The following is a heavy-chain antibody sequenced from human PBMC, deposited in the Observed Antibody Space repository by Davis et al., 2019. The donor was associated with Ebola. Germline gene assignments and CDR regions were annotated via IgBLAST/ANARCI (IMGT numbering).Heavy chain of an antibody. CDR3: ARFSYGDYRDY. Sequence: GGSLRLSCAASGFTFSSYSVNWVRQAPGKGLEWVSSISSSSYIYYADSVKGRFTISRDNAKNSLYLQMNSLRAEDTAVYYCARFSYGDYRDYWGQGTLVTVSS. V-gene: IGHV3-21*01. J-gene: IGHJ4*02. CDR2: ISSSSYI. CDR1: GFTFSSYS. D-gene: IGHD4-17*01.